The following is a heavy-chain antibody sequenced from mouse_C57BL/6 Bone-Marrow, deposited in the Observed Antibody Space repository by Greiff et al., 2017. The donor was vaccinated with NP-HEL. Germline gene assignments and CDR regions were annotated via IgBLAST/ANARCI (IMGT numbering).Heavy chain of an antibody. J-gene: IGHJ2*01. CDR2: IWSGGSK. D-gene: IGHD1-1*01. V-gene: IGHV2-2*01. Sequence: QVQLQQSGPGLVQPSQSLSITCTVSGFSLTSYGVHWVRQSPGKGLEWLGVIWSGGSKDYNAAFISRLSISKDNSKSQVFFKMNSLQADDTAIYYCARKGEDGPDYWGQGTTLTVSS. CDR1: GFSLTSYG. CDR3: ARKGEDGPDY.